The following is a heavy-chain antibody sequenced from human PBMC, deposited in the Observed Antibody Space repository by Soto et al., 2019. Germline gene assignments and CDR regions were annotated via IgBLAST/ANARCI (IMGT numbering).Heavy chain of an antibody. V-gene: IGHV1-24*01. J-gene: IGHJ5*02. CDR1: GYTLTELS. Sequence: ASVKVSXKVSGYTLTELSMHWVRQAPGKGLEWMGGFDPEDGETIYAQKFQGRVTMTEDTSTDTAYMELSSLRSEDTAVYYCATEVAVAGIRWFDPWGQGTLVTVSS. CDR2: FDPEDGET. D-gene: IGHD6-19*01. CDR3: ATEVAVAGIRWFDP.